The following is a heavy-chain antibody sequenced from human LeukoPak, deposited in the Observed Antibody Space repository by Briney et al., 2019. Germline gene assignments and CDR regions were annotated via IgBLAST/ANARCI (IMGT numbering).Heavy chain of an antibody. V-gene: IGHV1-8*01. J-gene: IGHJ6*02. CDR2: MNPNSGNT. CDR3: AGSGSYGGPYYYYGMDV. D-gene: IGHD1-26*01. CDR1: GYTFTSYD. Sequence: ASVKVSCKASGYTFTSYDINWVRQATGQGLEWMGWMNPNSGNTGYAQKFQGRVTMTRNTSISTAYMELSSLRSEDTAVYYCAGSGSYGGPYYYYGMDVWGQGTTVTVSS.